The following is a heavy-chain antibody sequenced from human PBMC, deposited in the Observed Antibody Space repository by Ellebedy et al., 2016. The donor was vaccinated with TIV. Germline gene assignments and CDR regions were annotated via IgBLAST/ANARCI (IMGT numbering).Heavy chain of an antibody. J-gene: IGHJ4*02. CDR1: GFTFSPYT. CDR3: ARDLGYTYGHGFDY. Sequence: PGGSLRLSCAASGFTFSPYTMDWVRQAPGKGLEWVSSISGTSSHIYYADSVEGRFTISRDNAKNSLYLQMNSLRVEDTAVYYCARDLGYTYGHGFDYWGQGTLVTVSS. V-gene: IGHV3-21*01. D-gene: IGHD5-18*01. CDR2: ISGTSSHI.